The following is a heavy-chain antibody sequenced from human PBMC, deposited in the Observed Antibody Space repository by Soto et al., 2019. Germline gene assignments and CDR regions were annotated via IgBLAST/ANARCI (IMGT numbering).Heavy chain of an antibody. V-gene: IGHV3-48*03. J-gene: IGHJ4*02. CDR1: GFTFSNYD. Sequence: EVQLVESGGGLVKPGGSLRLSCAASGFTFSNYDMNWVRQAPGKGLEWVSYISGSGRTIYYADSVKGRFTISRDSAKKSLFLQMNSLRAEDTALYYCARGDDNSGYYYAFDSWGQGTPVTVSS. D-gene: IGHD3-22*01. CDR3: ARGDDNSGYYYAFDS. CDR2: ISGSGRTI.